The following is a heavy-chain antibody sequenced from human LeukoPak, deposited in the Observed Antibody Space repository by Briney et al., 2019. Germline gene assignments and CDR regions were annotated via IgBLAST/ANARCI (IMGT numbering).Heavy chain of an antibody. D-gene: IGHD1-7*01. CDR2: ISYDGSDK. Sequence: SGGSLRLSCAASEFTFSTFGMHWVRQAPGKGLEWVADISYDGSDKYYADSVKGRFTISRDNSKNTLFLQINSLRPEDTAVYYCAKARVVFNWYYAYYFDYWGQGTLVTVSS. J-gene: IGHJ4*02. V-gene: IGHV3-30*18. CDR1: EFTFSTFG. CDR3: AKARVVFNWYYAYYFDY.